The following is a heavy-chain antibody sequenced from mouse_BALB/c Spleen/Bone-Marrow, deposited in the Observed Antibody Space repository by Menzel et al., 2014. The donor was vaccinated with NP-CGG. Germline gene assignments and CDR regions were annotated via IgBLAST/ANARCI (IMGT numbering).Heavy chain of an antibody. CDR3: ARYDYGVYFDY. D-gene: IGHD2-4*01. J-gene: IGHJ2*01. CDR1: GFNIKDTY. V-gene: IGHV14-3*02. CDR2: IDPANGNT. Sequence: VQLQQSGAEVVKPGASVKLSCTASGFNIKDTYKHWVKQRPEQGLEWIGRIDPANGNTKYDPKFQGKTTITADTSSNTAYLQLSSLTSEDTAVYYCARYDYGVYFDYWGQGTTLTVSS.